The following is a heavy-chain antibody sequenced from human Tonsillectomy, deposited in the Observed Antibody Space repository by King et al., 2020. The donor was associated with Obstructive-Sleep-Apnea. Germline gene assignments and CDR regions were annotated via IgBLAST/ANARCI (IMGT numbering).Heavy chain of an antibody. Sequence: VQLQQWGAGLLKPSEPLSLPCAVYGGSFSGYYWSWIRQPPGKGLEWIGEINHSGSTNYNPSLKSRVTISVDTSKNQFSLKLSSVTAADTAVYYCARAKGYCSSTSCYPREFDPWGQGTLVTVSS. V-gene: IGHV4-34*01. CDR1: GGSFSGYY. CDR3: ARAKGYCSSTSCYPREFDP. D-gene: IGHD2-2*01. J-gene: IGHJ5*02. CDR2: INHSGST.